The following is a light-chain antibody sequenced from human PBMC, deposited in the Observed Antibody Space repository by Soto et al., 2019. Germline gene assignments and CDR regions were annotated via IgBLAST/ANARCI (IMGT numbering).Light chain of an antibody. CDR3: AAWDDSLRGVV. CDR1: FFNIGAGYD. J-gene: IGLJ3*02. Sequence: QSVLTQPPSVSGAPGQRVTISCTGSFFNIGAGYDVHWYQQLPETAPKLLIYGNNNRPSGVPDRFSGSKSGTSASLAIIGLRAEDEAHYYCAAWDDSLRGVVFGGGTKLTVL. V-gene: IGLV1-40*01. CDR2: GNN.